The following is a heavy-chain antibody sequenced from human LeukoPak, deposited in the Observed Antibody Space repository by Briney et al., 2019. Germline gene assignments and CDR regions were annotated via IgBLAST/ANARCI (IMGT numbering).Heavy chain of an antibody. Sequence: ASVKVSCKASGYTFTSYGISWVRQAPGQGLEWMGWISAYNGNTNYVQKLQGRVTMTTDTSTSTAYMELRSLRSDDTAVYYCARVGAGYDILTGYYRGDDYWGQGTLVTVSS. D-gene: IGHD3-9*01. V-gene: IGHV1-18*01. CDR3: ARVGAGYDILTGYYRGDDY. CDR1: GYTFTSYG. J-gene: IGHJ4*02. CDR2: ISAYNGNT.